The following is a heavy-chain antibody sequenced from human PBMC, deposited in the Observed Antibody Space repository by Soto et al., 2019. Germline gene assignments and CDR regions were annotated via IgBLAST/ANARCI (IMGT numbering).Heavy chain of an antibody. CDR2: INHSEST. D-gene: IGHD2-2*02. J-gene: IGHJ6*02. V-gene: IGHV4-34*01. CDR3: ARGLILYCSSISCYILGYYYGMDV. CDR1: GGSFSGYY. Sequence: SETLSLTCAVYGGSFSGYYWSWIRQPPGKGLEWIGEINHSESTNYSPSLKSRVTISVDTAKNQFSLKLSSVTDADTAVYYCARGLILYCSSISCYILGYYYGMDVWGQGTRVTVSS.